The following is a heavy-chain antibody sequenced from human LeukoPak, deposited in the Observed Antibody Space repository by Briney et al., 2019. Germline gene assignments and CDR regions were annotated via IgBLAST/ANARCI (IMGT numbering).Heavy chain of an antibody. V-gene: IGHV3-7*01. J-gene: IGHJ6*04. CDR1: GFTFSSYW. CDR2: IKQDGSEK. CDR3: AREGDIVVVPAAPGDV. D-gene: IGHD2-2*01. Sequence: GGSLRLSCAASGFTFSSYWMSWVRQAPGKGLEWVAKIKQDGSEKYYVDSVKGRFTISRDNAKNSLYLQMNSLRAEDTAVYYCAREGDIVVVPAAPGDVWGKGTTVTVSS.